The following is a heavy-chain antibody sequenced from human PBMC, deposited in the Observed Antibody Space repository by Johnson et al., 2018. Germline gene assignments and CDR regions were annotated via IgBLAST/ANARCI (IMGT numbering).Heavy chain of an antibody. J-gene: IGHJ3*02. CDR3: ARVVDCNSTSCLDAFDI. Sequence: QVQLQESGPGLVKSSETLSLTCTVSGGSVTTYYWSWIRQPPGKGLEWIGYVYYTGSTIYNPSLKSRVTTSVDTSKNQFSLRLRSVTAADTAVYYFARVVDCNSTSCLDAFDIWGQGTMVTVSS. CDR1: GGSVTTYY. CDR2: VYYTGST. D-gene: IGHD2-2*01. V-gene: IGHV4-59*02.